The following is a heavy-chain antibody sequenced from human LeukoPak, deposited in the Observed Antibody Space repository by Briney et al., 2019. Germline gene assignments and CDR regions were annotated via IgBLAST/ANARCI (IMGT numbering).Heavy chain of an antibody. CDR1: GFTFSSYW. CDR3: AKVAVAGPPDY. Sequence: GGSLRLSCAASGFTFSSYWMHWVRQAPGKGLVWVSRINSDGSSTSYADSVKGRFTISRDKAKNTLYLQMNSLRAEDTAVYYCAKVAVAGPPDYWGQGTLVTVSS. V-gene: IGHV3-74*01. D-gene: IGHD6-19*01. CDR2: INSDGSST. J-gene: IGHJ4*02.